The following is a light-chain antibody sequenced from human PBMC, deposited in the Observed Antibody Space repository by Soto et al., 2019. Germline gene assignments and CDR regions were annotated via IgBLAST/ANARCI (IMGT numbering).Light chain of an antibody. V-gene: IGLV2-11*01. Sequence: QSALTQPRSVSGSPRQSVTISCTGTNSDVGGYIYVSWYQQHPGKAPKLMMFDVSKRPSGVPDRFSGSKSDNTASLTISGLQAEDDADYFCCSYAGNYTYVFGTGTKVTVL. J-gene: IGLJ1*01. CDR3: CSYAGNYTYV. CDR2: DVS. CDR1: NSDVGGYIY.